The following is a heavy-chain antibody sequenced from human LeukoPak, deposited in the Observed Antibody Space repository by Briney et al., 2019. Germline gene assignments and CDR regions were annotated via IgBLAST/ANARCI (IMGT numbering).Heavy chain of an antibody. CDR1: GYTFTGYY. J-gene: IGHJ4*02. Sequence: ASVKVSCKASGYTFTGYYMHWVRQAPGQGLEWMGWINPNSGGTKYAQKFQGRVTMTRNKSISTAYMELSSLRSDDTAVYYCAGDSSGYYYAFDYWGQGTLVTVSS. CDR2: INPNSGGT. CDR3: AGDSSGYYYAFDY. D-gene: IGHD3-22*01. V-gene: IGHV1-2*02.